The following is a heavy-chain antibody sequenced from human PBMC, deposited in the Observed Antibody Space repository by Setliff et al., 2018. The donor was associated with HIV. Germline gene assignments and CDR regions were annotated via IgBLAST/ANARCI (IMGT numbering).Heavy chain of an antibody. V-gene: IGHV1-8*01. J-gene: IGHJ4*01. Sequence: GASVKVSCKASGYTFTSYDINWVRQATGQGLEWMGWMNPNSGNTGYAQKFQGRVTMTRTTSISTAYMELSSLRSEDTAVYYCARGAYYGSGSYYGSRYWGHGTLVTVSS. D-gene: IGHD3-10*01. CDR2: MNPNSGNT. CDR1: GYTFTSYD. CDR3: ARGAYYGSGSYYGSRY.